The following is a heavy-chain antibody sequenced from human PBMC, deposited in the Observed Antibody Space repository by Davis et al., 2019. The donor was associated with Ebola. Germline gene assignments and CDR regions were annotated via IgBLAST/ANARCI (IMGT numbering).Heavy chain of an antibody. Sequence: PGGSLRLSCAASGFTFSRYWMHWVRQAPGKGLVWVSRITSDGSRTNYADSVKGRFTISRDNAKNTVYLQMNSLRAEDTAVYFCAGVDYGDSWRWFDPWGQGTLVTVSS. J-gene: IGHJ5*02. V-gene: IGHV3-74*01. CDR3: AGVDYGDSWRWFDP. D-gene: IGHD4-17*01. CDR2: ITSDGSRT. CDR1: GFTFSRYW.